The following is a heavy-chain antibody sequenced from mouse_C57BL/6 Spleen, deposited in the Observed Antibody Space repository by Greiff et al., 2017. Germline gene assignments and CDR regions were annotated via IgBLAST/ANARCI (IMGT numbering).Heavy chain of an antibody. CDR3: ARERSTFYYFDY. V-gene: IGHV1-80*01. CDR2: IYPGDGDT. J-gene: IGHJ2*01. CDR1: GYAFSSYW. Sequence: VQLQQSGAELVKPGASVKISCKASGYAFSSYWMNWVKQRPGKGLEWIGQIYPGDGDTNYNGKFKGKATLTADKSSSTAYMQLSSLTSEDSAVYFCARERSTFYYFDYWGQGTTLTVSS. D-gene: IGHD4-1*02.